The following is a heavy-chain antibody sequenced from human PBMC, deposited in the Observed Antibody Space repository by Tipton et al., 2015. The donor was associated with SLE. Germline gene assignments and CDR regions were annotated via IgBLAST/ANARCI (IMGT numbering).Heavy chain of an antibody. J-gene: IGHJ3*02. CDR1: GFTFSSYS. CDR3: ARSKGAFDI. CDR2: ISSSSSYT. D-gene: IGHD4-11*01. Sequence: GSLRLSCAASGFTFSSYSMNWVRQAPGKGLEWVSYISSSSSYTNYADSVKGRFTISRDNAKNSLYLQMNSLRAEDTAVYYCARSKGAFDIWGQGTMVTVSS. V-gene: IGHV3-21*05.